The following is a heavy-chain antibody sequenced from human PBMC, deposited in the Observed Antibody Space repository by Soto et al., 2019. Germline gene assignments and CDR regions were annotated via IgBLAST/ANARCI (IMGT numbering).Heavy chain of an antibody. CDR1: GYSFTSYW. V-gene: IGHV5-51*01. Sequence: GESQKISCQGSGYSFTSYWIGWVRQMPGKGLEWMGIIYPGDSDTRYSPSFQGQVTISADKSISTAYLQWSSLKASDTAMYYCARQGSEYYYDSSGYYLYYFDYWGQGTLVTVSS. D-gene: IGHD3-22*01. CDR3: ARQGSEYYYDSSGYYLYYFDY. J-gene: IGHJ4*02. CDR2: IYPGDSDT.